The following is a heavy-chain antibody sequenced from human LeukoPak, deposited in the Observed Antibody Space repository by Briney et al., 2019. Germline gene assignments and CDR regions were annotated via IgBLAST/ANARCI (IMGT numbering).Heavy chain of an antibody. CDR1: GFTFDDYG. Sequence: GGSLRLSCAASGFTFDDYGMSWVRQAPGKGLEWVSGINWNGGSTGYADSVKGRFTISRDNAKNSLYLQMISLRAEDTAVYYCARTYYDILTGYSPYFDYWGQGTLVTVSS. CDR2: INWNGGST. J-gene: IGHJ4*02. D-gene: IGHD3-9*01. CDR3: ARTYYDILTGYSPYFDY. V-gene: IGHV3-20*04.